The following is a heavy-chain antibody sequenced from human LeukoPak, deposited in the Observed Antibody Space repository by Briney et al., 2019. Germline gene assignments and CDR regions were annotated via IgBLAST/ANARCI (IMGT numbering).Heavy chain of an antibody. D-gene: IGHD3-22*01. J-gene: IGHJ4*02. V-gene: IGHV3-48*01. CDR2: ISGSSSTI. CDR1: GFTFSSYI. Sequence: GGSLRLSCAASGFTFSSYIMNWVRQAPGKGLEWVSYISGSSSTIYYADSVKGRFTISRDNPKNSLYLQMNSLRAEDTAVYYCARRHYDTSGYVLDYWGQGTLVTVSS. CDR3: ARRHYDTSGYVLDY.